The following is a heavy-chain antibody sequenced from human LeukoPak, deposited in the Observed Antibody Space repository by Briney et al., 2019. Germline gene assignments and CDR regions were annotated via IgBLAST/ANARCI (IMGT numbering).Heavy chain of an antibody. CDR3: ARDGAAVAGRYFDY. CDR1: GFTFSDYH. CDR2: ISSSGSTI. J-gene: IGHJ4*02. D-gene: IGHD6-13*01. V-gene: IGHV3-11*04. Sequence: GGSLRLSCAASGFTFSDYHMSWIRQAPGKGLEWVSYISSSGSTIYYADSVKGRLTTSRDNAKSSLYLEMNSLRAEDTAVYYCARDGAAVAGRYFDYWGQGSLVTVSS.